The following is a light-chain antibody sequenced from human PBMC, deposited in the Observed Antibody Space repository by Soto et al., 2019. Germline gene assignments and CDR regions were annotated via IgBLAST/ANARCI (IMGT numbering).Light chain of an antibody. CDR2: DAS. Sequence: DIQMTQSPSSLSASVGDRVTITCQASQDISNYLNWYQQKPGKAPKLLIYDASNLETGVPSRFSGSGSGTDFTFTISSLQPEDIATYYCQQYDNRVTFGQGIRLEIK. J-gene: IGKJ5*01. CDR3: QQYDNRVT. CDR1: QDISNY. V-gene: IGKV1-33*01.